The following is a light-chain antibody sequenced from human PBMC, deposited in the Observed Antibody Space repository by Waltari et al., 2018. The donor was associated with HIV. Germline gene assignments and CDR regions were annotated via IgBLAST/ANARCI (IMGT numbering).Light chain of an antibody. CDR2: EVT. CDR1: SSYVGSYDL. CDR3: CSYAGSSTL. Sequence: QSALTQPASVSGSPGQSITISCTGTSSYVGSYDLVSWYQQHPGKAPKLMIYEVTKRPSGVSSRFSGSKSGNTASLTISGLQAEDEADYYCCSYAGSSTLFGGGTKLTVL. V-gene: IGLV2-23*02. J-gene: IGLJ2*01.